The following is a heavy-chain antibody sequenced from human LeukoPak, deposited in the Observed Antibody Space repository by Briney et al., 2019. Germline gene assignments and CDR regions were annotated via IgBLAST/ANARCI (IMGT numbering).Heavy chain of an antibody. CDR1: GGSISSGGYS. Sequence: SETLSLTCTVSGGSISSGGYSWSWIRQHPGKGLEWIGYIYYSGSTYYNPSLKSRVTISVDTSKNQFSLKLSSVTAADTAVYYCARERSSGWYGYWGQGTLVTVSS. V-gene: IGHV4-31*03. D-gene: IGHD6-19*01. CDR2: IYYSGST. J-gene: IGHJ4*02. CDR3: ARERSSGWYGY.